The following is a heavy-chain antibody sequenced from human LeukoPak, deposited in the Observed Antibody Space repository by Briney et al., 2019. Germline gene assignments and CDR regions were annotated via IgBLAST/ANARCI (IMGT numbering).Heavy chain of an antibody. CDR2: IYPRDGST. J-gene: IGHJ4*02. V-gene: IGHV1-46*01. CDR3: ARDQEAFDY. CDR1: GYSFTSNY. Sequence: GASVKVSCTASGYSFTSNYIHWVRQAPGQGLEWMGMIYPRDGSTSYAQKFQGSVTVTRDTSTSTVHMELSGLRSEDTAVYYCARDQEAFDYWGQGTLVTVSS.